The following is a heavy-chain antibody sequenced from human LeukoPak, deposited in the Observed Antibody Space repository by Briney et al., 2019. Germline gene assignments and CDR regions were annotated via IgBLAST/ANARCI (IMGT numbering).Heavy chain of an antibody. CDR3: AREKYYYGSGNDWFDP. D-gene: IGHD3-10*01. V-gene: IGHV4-30-4*01. CDR1: GGSISSGDYY. Sequence: SETLSLTCTVSGGSISSGDYYWSWIRQPPGKGLEWIGYIYYSGSTYYNPSLKSRVTISVDTSKNQFSLKLSSVTAADTAVYYCAREKYYYGSGNDWFDPWGQGTLVTVSS. CDR2: IYYSGST. J-gene: IGHJ5*02.